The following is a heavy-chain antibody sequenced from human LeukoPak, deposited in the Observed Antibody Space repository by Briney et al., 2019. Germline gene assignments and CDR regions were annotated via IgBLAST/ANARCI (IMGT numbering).Heavy chain of an antibody. J-gene: IGHJ1*01. CDR3: ARGCDSSGYYSAEYFQH. CDR1: GFTVSSNH. D-gene: IGHD3-22*01. CDR2: IYSGGST. Sequence: PGGSLRLSCAASGFTVSSNHMSWVRRAPGKGLEWVSVIYSGGSTHYADSVKGRFTISRDNSKNTLYLQMNSLRAEDTAVYYCARGCDSSGYYSAEYFQHWGQGTLVTVSS. V-gene: IGHV3-66*02.